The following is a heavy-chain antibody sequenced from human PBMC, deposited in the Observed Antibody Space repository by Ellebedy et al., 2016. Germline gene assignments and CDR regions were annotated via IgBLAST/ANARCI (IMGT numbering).Heavy chain of an antibody. CDR1: GYSFSNYW. CDR2: IDPSDSYT. CDR3: ARHYSDSTAYYYYFDY. V-gene: IGHV5-10-1*01. Sequence: ASVKVSCKGSGYSFSNYWISWVRQMPGKGLEWMGKIDPSDSYTNYSPSFQGHVTISADKSISTAYLQWSSMKASDTAMYYCARHYSDSTAYYYYFDYWGQGTLVTVSS. D-gene: IGHD3-22*01. J-gene: IGHJ4*02.